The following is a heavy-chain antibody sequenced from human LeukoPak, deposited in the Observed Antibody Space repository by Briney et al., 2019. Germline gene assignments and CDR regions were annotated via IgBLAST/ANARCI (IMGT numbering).Heavy chain of an antibody. CDR1: GFTFSSYG. V-gene: IGHV3-23*01. CDR2: ISGSGGST. J-gene: IGHJ4*02. D-gene: IGHD3-22*01. CDR3: AKAKARYYYDSSGYYYGH. Sequence: GGSLRLSCAASGFTFSSYGMHWVRQAPGKGLEWVSAISGSGGSTYYADSVKGRFTISRDNSKNTLYLQMNSLRAEDTAVYYCAKAKARYYYDSSGYYYGHWGQGTLVTVSS.